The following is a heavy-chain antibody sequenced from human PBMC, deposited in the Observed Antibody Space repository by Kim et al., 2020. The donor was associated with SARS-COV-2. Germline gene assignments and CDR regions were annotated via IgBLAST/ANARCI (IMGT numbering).Heavy chain of an antibody. V-gene: IGHV3-30-3*01. Sequence: GGSLRLSCAASGFTFSSYAMHWVRQAPGKGLEWVAVISYDGSNKYYADSVKGRFTISRDNSKNTLYLQMNSLRAEDTAVYYCARASYSNYYYGMDVWGQGTTVTVS. CDR2: ISYDGSNK. J-gene: IGHJ6*02. CDR3: ARASYSNYYYGMDV. D-gene: IGHD4-4*01. CDR1: GFTFSSYA.